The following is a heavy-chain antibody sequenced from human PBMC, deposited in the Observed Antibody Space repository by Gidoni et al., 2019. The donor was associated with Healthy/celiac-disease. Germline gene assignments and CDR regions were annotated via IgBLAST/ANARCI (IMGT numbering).Heavy chain of an antibody. J-gene: IGHJ6*02. CDR1: GFTFSNAW. D-gene: IGHD3-22*01. V-gene: IGHV3-15*01. CDR3: TTVGTMIVVDKVDYYYGMDV. CDR2: IKSKADGGTT. Sequence: EVQLVESGGGLVKPGGSLRLSCAASGFTFSNAWMSWVRQDPGKGLEWVGRIKSKADGGTTDYAAPVKGRFTISRDDSKNTLYLQMNSLKTEDTAVYYCTTVGTMIVVDKVDYYYGMDVWGQGTTVTVSS.